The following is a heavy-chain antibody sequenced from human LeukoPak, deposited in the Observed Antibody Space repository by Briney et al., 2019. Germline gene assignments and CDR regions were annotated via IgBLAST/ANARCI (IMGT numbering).Heavy chain of an antibody. CDR1: GFAFSSYA. D-gene: IGHD4-23*01. V-gene: IGHV3-23*01. J-gene: IGHJ2*01. Sequence: GGSLRLSCAASGFAFSSYAMSWVRQAPGKGLGWVSSITGSGTSTYYADSVKGRSTISRDNSKNTLFLQMNSLRAEDTAVYYCAKDPTTVVTRDWYFDLWGRGTLVTVSS. CDR3: AKDPTTVVTRDWYFDL. CDR2: ITGSGTST.